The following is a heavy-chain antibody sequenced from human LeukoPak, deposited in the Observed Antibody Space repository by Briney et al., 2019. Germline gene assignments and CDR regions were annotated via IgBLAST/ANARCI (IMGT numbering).Heavy chain of an antibody. CDR2: ISYDGSNK. Sequence: PGGSLRLSCAASGFTFSSYAMHWVRQAPGKGLEWVAVISYDGSNKYYADSVRGRFTISRDNSKNTLYLQMNSLRAEDTAVYYCAKGCFVTGTHGRYGYFDYWGQGTLVTVSS. J-gene: IGHJ4*02. V-gene: IGHV3-30-3*01. CDR1: GFTFSSYA. D-gene: IGHD3-16*01. CDR3: AKGCFVTGTHGRYGYFDY.